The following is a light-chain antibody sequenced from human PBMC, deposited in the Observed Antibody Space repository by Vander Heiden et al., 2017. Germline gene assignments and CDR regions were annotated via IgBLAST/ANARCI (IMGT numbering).Light chain of an antibody. J-gene: IGKJ4*01. CDR3: QQRSNWPGT. CDR2: DAS. Sequence: IVLPHSPATLSSSPGERATLSCRASQSVSSYLAWYQQKPGKAPRLLIYDASNRATGIPARFSGSGSGTDFTLTISSLEPEDFAVYYCQQRSNWPGTFGGGTKVEIK. V-gene: IGKV3-11*01. CDR1: QSVSSY.